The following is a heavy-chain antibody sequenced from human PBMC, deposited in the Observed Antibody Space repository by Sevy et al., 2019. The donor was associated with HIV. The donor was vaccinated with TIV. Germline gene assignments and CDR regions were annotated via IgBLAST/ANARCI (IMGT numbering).Heavy chain of an antibody. J-gene: IGHJ5*02. CDR3: ARSTEYCSSTSCYYWFDP. D-gene: IGHD2-2*01. CDR2: IIPIFGTA. V-gene: IGHV1-69*13. Sequence: ASVKVSCKASGGTFSSYAISWVRQAPGQGLEWMGGIIPIFGTANYEQKFQGRVTITADESTSTAYMELSSLRSEDTAVYYCARSTEYCSSTSCYYWFDPWGQGTLVTVSS. CDR1: GGTFSSYA.